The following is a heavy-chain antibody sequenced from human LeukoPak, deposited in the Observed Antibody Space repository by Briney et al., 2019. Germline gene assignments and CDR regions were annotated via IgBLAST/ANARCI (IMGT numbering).Heavy chain of an antibody. CDR1: GFTFNTYG. CDR2: IWYDGSDK. J-gene: IGHJ4*02. CDR3: ARDLFGGSGWSYFDY. D-gene: IGHD6-13*01. V-gene: IGHV3-33*01. Sequence: GGSLRLTCAASGFTFNTYGMHWVRQAPGKGLEWVAIIWYDGSDKFYADSVKGRFTISRDNAKNSLYLQTNSLRDEDTAVYYCARDLFGGSGWSYFDYWGQGTLVTVSS.